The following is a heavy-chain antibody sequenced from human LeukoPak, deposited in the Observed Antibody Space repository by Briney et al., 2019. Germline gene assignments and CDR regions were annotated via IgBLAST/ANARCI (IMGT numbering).Heavy chain of an antibody. V-gene: IGHV3-23*01. CDR3: AKDLHTRTVAQPLLLDY. Sequence: GGSLRLACAASGFTFSSYAMSWVCQAPGKGLEWVSAISGSGGSTYYADSVKCRFTISRDNSKNTLYLQMNSLRAEDTAVYYCAKDLHTRTVAQPLLLDYCGQGTLVTVSS. CDR1: GFTFSSYA. CDR2: ISGSGGST. D-gene: IGHD1-1*01. J-gene: IGHJ4*02.